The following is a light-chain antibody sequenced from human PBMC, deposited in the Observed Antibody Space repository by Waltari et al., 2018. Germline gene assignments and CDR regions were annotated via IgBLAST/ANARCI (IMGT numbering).Light chain of an antibody. CDR3: QQRSHFYT. J-gene: IGKJ3*01. V-gene: IGKV3-11*01. CDR1: QSVGSS. Sequence: EIILTQSPVTLSSSPGERATLSCRASQSVGSSLVWYQRKPGQPPRLLIYNASKRATGISDRFSGTGSGTDFTLTISSLEPEDFAVYYCQQRSHFYTFGPGTRVDVK. CDR2: NAS.